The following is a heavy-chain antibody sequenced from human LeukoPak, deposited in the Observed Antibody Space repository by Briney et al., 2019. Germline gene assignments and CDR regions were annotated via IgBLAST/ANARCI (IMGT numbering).Heavy chain of an antibody. Sequence: SETLSLTCKVSGGSIGSSGFYWGWFRQPPGKGLEWIGRIYYSGSTYYNPSLKSRVTISVDTSKNQFSLKLSSVTAADTAVYYCAREKNQWLVRGGFDYWGQGTLVTVSS. CDR3: AREKNQWLVRGGFDY. D-gene: IGHD6-19*01. V-gene: IGHV4-39*07. CDR2: IYYSGST. CDR1: GGSIGSSGFY. J-gene: IGHJ4*02.